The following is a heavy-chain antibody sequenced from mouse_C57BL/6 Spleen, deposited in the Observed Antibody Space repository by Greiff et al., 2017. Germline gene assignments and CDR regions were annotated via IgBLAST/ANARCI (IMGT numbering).Heavy chain of an antibody. Sequence: QVQLKESGAELVRPGTSVKLSCKASGYTFTSYWMHWVKQRPGQGLEWIGVIDPSDSYTNYNQKFKGKATLTVDTSSSTAYMQLSSLTSEDSAVYYCARERLRQGDWYFDVWGTGTTVTVSS. V-gene: IGHV1-59*01. CDR2: IDPSDSYT. CDR3: ARERLRQGDWYFDV. D-gene: IGHD2-4*01. J-gene: IGHJ1*03. CDR1: GYTFTSYW.